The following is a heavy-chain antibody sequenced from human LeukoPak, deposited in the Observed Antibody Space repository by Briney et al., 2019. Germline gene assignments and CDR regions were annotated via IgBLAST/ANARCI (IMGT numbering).Heavy chain of an antibody. CDR2: IYYSGST. Sequence: SETLSLTCTASGGSISSYYWSWIRQPPGKGLEWIGYIYYSGSTNYNPSLKSRVTISVDTSKNQFSLKLSSVTAADTAVYYCARDVGEGDYYYGMDVWGQGTTVTVSS. D-gene: IGHD3-16*01. CDR1: GGSISSYY. CDR3: ARDVGEGDYYYGMDV. J-gene: IGHJ6*02. V-gene: IGHV4-59*01.